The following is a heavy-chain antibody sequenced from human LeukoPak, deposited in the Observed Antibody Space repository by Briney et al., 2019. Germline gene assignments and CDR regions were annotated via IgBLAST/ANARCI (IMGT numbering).Heavy chain of an antibody. CDR2: IDPTDAYT. V-gene: IGHV5-10-1*01. D-gene: IGHD2-2*01. CDR3: ARELDSIVPAAHPLTYFYYGMDV. CDR1: GYSFTSYW. J-gene: IGHJ6*04. Sequence: GESLKISCKGSGYSFTSYWISWVGQLPGKGLEWMGRIDPTDAYTNYSPSFQAHVTISADKSISTAYLQWSSLKASDTAMYYCARELDSIVPAAHPLTYFYYGMDVWGKGTTVTVSS.